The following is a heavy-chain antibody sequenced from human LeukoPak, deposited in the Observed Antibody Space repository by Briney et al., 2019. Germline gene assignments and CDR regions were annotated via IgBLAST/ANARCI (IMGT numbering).Heavy chain of an antibody. J-gene: IGHJ5*02. V-gene: IGHV3-11*04. CDR1: GFTFSDYY. CDR2: ISSTGNTR. D-gene: IGHD4-17*01. CDR3: ARDGLEDYGTYNWFDP. Sequence: GGSLRLSCAASGFTFSDYYMSWIRQAPGKGLEWLSYISSTGNTRYYADSVKGRFTISRDNAKNSLYLQMNSLRGEDTAVYYCARDGLEDYGTYNWFDPWGQGTLVSVSS.